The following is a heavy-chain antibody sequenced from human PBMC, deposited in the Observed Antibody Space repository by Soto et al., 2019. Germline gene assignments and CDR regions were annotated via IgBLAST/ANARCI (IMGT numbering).Heavy chain of an antibody. J-gene: IGHJ4*02. V-gene: IGHV3-33*01. CDR2: IWYDARNK. Sequence: VQLVESGGGVVQPGRSLRLSCAASGFTFRTYGMYWVRQAPGKGLEWVAVIWYDARNKYYADSVKGRFTISRDNSENTLYRQMPSLLAQDKAVYYRARGRVDGGELDLWGQGTLVTVSS. CDR3: ARGRVDGGELDL. CDR1: GFTFRTYG. D-gene: IGHD1-26*01.